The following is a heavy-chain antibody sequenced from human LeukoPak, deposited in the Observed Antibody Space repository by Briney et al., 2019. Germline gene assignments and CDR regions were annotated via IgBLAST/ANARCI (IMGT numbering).Heavy chain of an antibody. CDR3: AREATRGATWVKLHY. J-gene: IGHJ4*02. Sequence: GASVKVSCKASGYTFTSYGISWVRQAPGQGLEWMGWISAYNGNTNYAQKLQGRVTMTTDTSTSTAYMELSSLRSEDTAVYYCAREATRGATWVKLHYWGQGTLVTVSS. V-gene: IGHV1-18*01. CDR1: GYTFTSYG. D-gene: IGHD1-26*01. CDR2: ISAYNGNT.